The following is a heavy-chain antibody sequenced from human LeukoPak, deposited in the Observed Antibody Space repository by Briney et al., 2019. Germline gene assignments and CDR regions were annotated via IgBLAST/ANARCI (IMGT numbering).Heavy chain of an antibody. CDR3: ARIPYYYDSTGYSNYFDF. J-gene: IGHJ4*02. CDR2: INPNSGGT. Sequence: ASVKVSCKACRDTFTVYYMYSVRQAPGQGLEWMGWINPNSGGTNYAQKFQGRVTMTRDTSISTAYMELSRLRSDDTAVYYCARIPYYYDSTGYSNYFDFWGQGTLVTVSS. V-gene: IGHV1-2*02. CDR1: RDTFTVYY. D-gene: IGHD3-22*01.